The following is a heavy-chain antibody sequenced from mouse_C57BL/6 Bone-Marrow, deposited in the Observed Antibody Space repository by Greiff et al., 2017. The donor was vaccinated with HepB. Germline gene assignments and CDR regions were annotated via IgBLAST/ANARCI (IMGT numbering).Heavy chain of an antibody. CDR2: ISSGGSYT. J-gene: IGHJ3*01. Sequence: EVKLMESGGDLVKPGGSLKLSCAASGFTFSSYGMSWVRQTPDKRLEWVATISSGGSYTYYPDSVKGHFTISRDNAKNTLYLQMSSLKSEDTAMYYCARHPAQASYWGQGTLVTVSA. CDR3: ARHPAQASY. V-gene: IGHV5-6*01. D-gene: IGHD3-2*02. CDR1: GFTFSSYG.